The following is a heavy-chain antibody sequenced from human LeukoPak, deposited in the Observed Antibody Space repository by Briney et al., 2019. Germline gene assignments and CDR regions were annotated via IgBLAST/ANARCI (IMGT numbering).Heavy chain of an antibody. V-gene: IGHV3-7*01. J-gene: IGHJ4*02. CDR1: GFTFSSYW. CDR2: IKQDGSEK. CDR3: ARAPTVTTKPFFDY. D-gene: IGHD4-17*01. Sequence: GGSLRLSCAASGFTFSSYWMSWVRQAPGKGLEWVANIKQDGSEKYYVDSVRGRFTISRDNAKNSLYLQMNSLRAEDTAVYYCARAPTVTTKPFFDYWGQGTLVTVSS.